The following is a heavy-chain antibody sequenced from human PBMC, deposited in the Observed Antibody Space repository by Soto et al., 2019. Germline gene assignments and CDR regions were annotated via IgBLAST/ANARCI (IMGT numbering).Heavy chain of an antibody. D-gene: IGHD3-10*01. CDR1: GFIFSGYW. Sequence: EVQLVESGGGLIQPGGSLRLSCAASGFIFSGYWMHWVRQAPGKGLVWVSRINSDGSATTYADSVKGRFTISRDNAKNTMYLQMNSLRAEDTAVYYCARLLGGSGGFIDYWGQGTLVTVSS. CDR2: INSDGSAT. V-gene: IGHV3-74*03. J-gene: IGHJ4*02. CDR3: ARLLGGSGGFIDY.